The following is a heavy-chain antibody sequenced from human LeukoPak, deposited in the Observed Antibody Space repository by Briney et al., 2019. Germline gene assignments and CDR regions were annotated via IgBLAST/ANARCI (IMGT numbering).Heavy chain of an antibody. J-gene: IGHJ4*02. CDR2: VYHSGST. V-gene: IGHV4-38-2*02. D-gene: IGHD2-15*01. CDR3: ARESVYCSGGSCYRLFDY. Sequence: SETLSLTCTVSGYSISSGYYWGWIQQPPGKGLEWIGSVYHSGSTYYNPSLKSRVTISVDTSKNQFSLKLSSVTAADTAVYYCARESVYCSGGSCYRLFDYWGQGTLVTVSS. CDR1: GYSISSGYY.